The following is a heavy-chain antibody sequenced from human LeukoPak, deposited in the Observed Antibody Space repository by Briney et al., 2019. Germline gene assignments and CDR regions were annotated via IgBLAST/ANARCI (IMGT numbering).Heavy chain of an antibody. CDR1: GFIFSSYW. V-gene: IGHV3-7*05. D-gene: IGHD3-16*01. CDR2: IKQDGSEK. Sequence: GGSLRLSCAASGFIFSSYWMSWVRQAPGKGLEWVANIKQDGSEKYYVDSVKGRFTISRDNAKNSLYLQMNSLRAEDTAVYYCASDRPYGGVMDGLFDPWGQGTLVTVSS. CDR3: ASDRPYGGVMDGLFDP. J-gene: IGHJ5*02.